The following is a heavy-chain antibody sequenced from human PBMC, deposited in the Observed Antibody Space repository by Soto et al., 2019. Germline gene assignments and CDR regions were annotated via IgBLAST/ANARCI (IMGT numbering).Heavy chain of an antibody. CDR2: MNANSGNT. CDR3: ATIELGYCSGGSCFPFDY. V-gene: IGHV1-8*01. D-gene: IGHD2-15*01. J-gene: IGHJ4*02. Sequence: GASVKVACKASGYTFTSYDINLVRQATGQGVEWMGWMNANSGNTGYSQKFQGRVTMTRNTSISTAYMELSSLRSEDTAVYYCATIELGYCSGGSCFPFDYWGQGTLVTVSS. CDR1: GYTFTSYD.